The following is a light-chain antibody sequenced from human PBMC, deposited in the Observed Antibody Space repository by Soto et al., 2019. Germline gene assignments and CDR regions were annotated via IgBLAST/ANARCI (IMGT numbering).Light chain of an antibody. J-gene: IGLJ2*01. CDR3: QTWGPGFRV. V-gene: IGLV4-69*01. Sequence: QSVLTQSPSASASLGASVRLTCTLSSGRSTYSIAWHQQQPEKGPRFLMNLNSDGSLSKGDGIPDRFSGSTSGAERYLTISSLQSEDEADYYCQTWGPGFRVFGGGTKLTVL. CDR2: LNSDGSL. CDR1: SGRSTYS.